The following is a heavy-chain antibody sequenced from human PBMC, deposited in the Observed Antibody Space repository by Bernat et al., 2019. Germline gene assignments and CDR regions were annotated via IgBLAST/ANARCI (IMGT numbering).Heavy chain of an antibody. V-gene: IGHV3-7*01. D-gene: IGHD3-22*01. Sequence: EVQLVESGGGLVQPGGSLRLSCAASGFTFSSYWMSWVRQAPGKGLEWVANIKQDGSEKYYVDSVKGRFTISRDNAKNSLYLQMNSLRAEDTAVYYCPRVITGVRWYFDLWGRGTLVTVSS. CDR1: GFTFSSYW. J-gene: IGHJ2*01. CDR2: IKQDGSEK. CDR3: PRVITGVRWYFDL.